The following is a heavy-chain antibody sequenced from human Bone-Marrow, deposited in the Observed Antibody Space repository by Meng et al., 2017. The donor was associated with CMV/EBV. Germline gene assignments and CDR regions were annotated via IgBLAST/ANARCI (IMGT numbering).Heavy chain of an antibody. CDR3: ARCGDAFDI. CDR1: GGSISSSSYY. Sequence: SETLSLTCTVSGGSISSSSYYWGWIRQPPGKGLEWIGSIYYSGSTYYNPSLKSRVTISVDTSKNQFSLKLSSVTAADTAVYYYARCGDAFDIWGQGTMVTVSS. V-gene: IGHV4-39*07. CDR2: IYYSGST. J-gene: IGHJ3*02. D-gene: IGHD6-25*01.